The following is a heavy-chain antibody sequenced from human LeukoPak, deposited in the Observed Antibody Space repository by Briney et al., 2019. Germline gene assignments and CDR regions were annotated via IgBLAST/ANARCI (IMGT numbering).Heavy chain of an antibody. V-gene: IGHV3-23*01. CDR1: GFTFSSYA. J-gene: IGHJ4*02. D-gene: IGHD6-13*01. CDR3: ARFGSNWYEDY. CDR2: ISGSANT. Sequence: GGSLRLSCAASGFTFSSYAMSWVRQAPGKGLEWVSAISGSANTYYADSVKGQFTISRDNSKNTLYLQMNSLRAEDTAIYYCARFGSNWYEDYWGQGTLVTVSS.